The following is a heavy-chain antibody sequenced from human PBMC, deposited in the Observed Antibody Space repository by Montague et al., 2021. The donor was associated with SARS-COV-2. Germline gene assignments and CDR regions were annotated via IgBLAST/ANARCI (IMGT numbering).Heavy chain of an antibody. D-gene: IGHD3-10*01. CDR1: GGSINTYY. V-gene: IGHV4-59*08. CDR2: IYYSGST. Sequence: SKTLSLTCTVSGGSINTYYWSWIRQPPGKGLEWIGYIYYSGSTNYNPSLKSRVTISVDTSKNQFSLKLSSVTAADTAVYYCARVTTKRTRYGSGSYRGFDAFDIWGQGTMVTVSS. J-gene: IGHJ3*02. CDR3: ARVTTKRTRYGSGSYRGFDAFDI.